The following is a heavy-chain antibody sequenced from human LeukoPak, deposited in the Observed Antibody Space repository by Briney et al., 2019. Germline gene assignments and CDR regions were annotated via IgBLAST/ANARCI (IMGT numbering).Heavy chain of an antibody. J-gene: IGHJ4*02. Sequence: GGSLRLSCAASGFTFSSYSMNWVRQAPGEGLVWVSRIRSDGGVATYADSVEGRFTISRDNAKNTLFLQMNSLRAEDTAVYYCAKVWSDRRQRFTIFGVVIDYWGQGTLVTVSS. V-gene: IGHV3-74*01. CDR1: GFTFSSYS. CDR2: IRSDGGVA. CDR3: AKVWSDRRQRFTIFGVVIDY. D-gene: IGHD3-3*01.